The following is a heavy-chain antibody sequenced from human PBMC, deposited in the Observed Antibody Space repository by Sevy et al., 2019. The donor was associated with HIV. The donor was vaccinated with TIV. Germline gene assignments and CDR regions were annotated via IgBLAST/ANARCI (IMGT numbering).Heavy chain of an antibody. CDR2: IIGDGDIT. CDR1: GFTFSSYA. D-gene: IGHD3-22*01. CDR3: AGGRYDSSGSFDAFDI. V-gene: IGHV3-23*01. J-gene: IGHJ3*02. Sequence: GGSLRLSCAASGFTFSSYAMNWVRQAPGKGLEWVSSIIGDGDITYYADSLKGRFTMSRDKSKNTLYLQMHSLRAEDTAVYYCAGGRYDSSGSFDAFDIWGQGKMVTVSS.